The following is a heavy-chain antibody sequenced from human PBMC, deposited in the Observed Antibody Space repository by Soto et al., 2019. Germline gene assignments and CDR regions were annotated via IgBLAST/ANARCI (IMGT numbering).Heavy chain of an antibody. Sequence: PGRSLSPSCVPSGCTFSSYWMHWVRQAPGKGLVWVSRINSDGSSTSYADSVKGRFTISRDNAKNTLYLQMNSLRAEDTAVYYCARDHVVSRNWFDPWGQGTLVTVSS. V-gene: IGHV3-74*01. CDR3: ARDHVVSRNWFDP. J-gene: IGHJ5*02. D-gene: IGHD2-21*01. CDR2: INSDGSST. CDR1: GCTFSSYW.